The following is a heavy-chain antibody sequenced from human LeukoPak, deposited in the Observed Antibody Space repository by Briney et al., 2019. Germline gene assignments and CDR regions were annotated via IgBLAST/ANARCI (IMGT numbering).Heavy chain of an antibody. D-gene: IGHD2-15*01. Sequence: GGSLRLSCAASGFTFSDYAMHWVRQAPGKGLEWVTVISYDAKNNYYADSVKGRFTISRDNSKNTLYLQMNSLRGEDTAVYYCARGDSTGGRKPFDIWGQGTMITVSS. J-gene: IGHJ3*02. CDR3: ARGDSTGGRKPFDI. CDR1: GFTFSDYA. CDR2: ISYDAKNN. V-gene: IGHV3-30*04.